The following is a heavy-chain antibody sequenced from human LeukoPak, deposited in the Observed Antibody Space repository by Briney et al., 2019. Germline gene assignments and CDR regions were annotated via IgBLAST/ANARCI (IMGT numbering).Heavy chain of an antibody. J-gene: IGHJ4*02. CDR2: ISKSGDSI. V-gene: IGHV3-21*01. CDR1: GFPFSVFG. D-gene: IGHD5-24*01. CDR3: ARDRRDGYKYLAH. Sequence: GGSLRLSCEASGFPFSVFGMNWVRQAPGNGLEWISSISKSGDSIYYADSVKGRLTISRDNAKKSLYLQMNSLRGEDTAVYYCARDRRDGYKYLAHWGQGTRVTVSS.